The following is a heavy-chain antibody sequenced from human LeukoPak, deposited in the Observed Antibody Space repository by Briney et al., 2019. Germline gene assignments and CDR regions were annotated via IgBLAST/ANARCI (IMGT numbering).Heavy chain of an antibody. D-gene: IGHD5-24*01. Sequence: SETLTLTCTVSGGFFSGYYWSWIRQPPGKGLGWMGHIYYSGSTNYNPSLTRRVTISVDTSKSQFPPKLSSVTAAHTAVYYCARLTGDGYNFIYFYYYDTDVWGKGTTVTVSS. J-gene: IGHJ6*03. CDR2: IYYSGST. CDR3: ARLTGDGYNFIYFYYYDTDV. V-gene: IGHV4-59*08. CDR1: GGFFSGYY.